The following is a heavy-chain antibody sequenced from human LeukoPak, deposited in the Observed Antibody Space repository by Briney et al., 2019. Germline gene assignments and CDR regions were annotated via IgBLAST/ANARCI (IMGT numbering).Heavy chain of an antibody. Sequence: ASVKVSCKASGYTFTSYGISWVRQAPGQGLEWMGWISAYNGNTNYAQKRQGRVTMTTDTSTSTAYMELRSLRSDATAVYYCARVAEEYYDFWSGYYRIAYWGQGTLVTVSS. CDR3: ARVAEEYYDFWSGYYRIAY. V-gene: IGHV1-18*01. CDR1: GYTFTSYG. J-gene: IGHJ4*02. CDR2: ISAYNGNT. D-gene: IGHD3-3*01.